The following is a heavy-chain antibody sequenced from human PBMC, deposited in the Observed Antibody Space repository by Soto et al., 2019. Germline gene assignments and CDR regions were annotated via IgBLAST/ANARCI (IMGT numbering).Heavy chain of an antibody. CDR1: GYTLTELS. CDR2: FDPEDGET. V-gene: IGHV1-24*01. J-gene: IGHJ5*02. D-gene: IGHD2-2*02. Sequence: ASAEVSCKVSGYTLTELSMHCVRQAPGKGLEWMGGFDPEDGETIYAQKFQGRVTMTEDTSTDTAYMELSSLRYEDTAVYYCALGYCSSTSCYTGGWFDPWGQGTLVTVSS. CDR3: ALGYCSSTSCYTGGWFDP.